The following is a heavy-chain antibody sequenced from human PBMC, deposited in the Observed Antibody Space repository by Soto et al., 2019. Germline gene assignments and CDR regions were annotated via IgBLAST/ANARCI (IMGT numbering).Heavy chain of an antibody. D-gene: IGHD3-3*01. J-gene: IGHJ4*02. CDR3: AREVYYVFWSGFNTHPYYLDD. V-gene: IGHV3-30-3*01. CDR1: GFTFSRHT. CDR2: ISDDGSNT. Sequence: QVQLVESGGGVVQPGRSLRLSCAASGFTFSRHTMHWVRQAPGKGLEWVAGISDDGSNTYYADYVKGRFTISRDNSKNTLYLQINCLSSEYTGVQHCAREVYYVFWSGFNTHPYYLDDWGQGTLVTVSS.